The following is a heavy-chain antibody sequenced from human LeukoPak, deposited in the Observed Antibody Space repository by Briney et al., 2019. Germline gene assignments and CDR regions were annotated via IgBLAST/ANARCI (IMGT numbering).Heavy chain of an antibody. V-gene: IGHV4-39*01. CDR2: IYYSGST. D-gene: IGHD4-11*01. Sequence: SETLSLTCTVSGGSISSSSYSWGWIRQPPGKGLEWIGSIYYSGSTYYNPSLKSRVTISVDTSKNQFSLKLSSVTAADTAVYYCARQFETTVLDDAFDIWGQGTMVTVSS. CDR1: GGSISSSSYS. CDR3: ARQFETTVLDDAFDI. J-gene: IGHJ3*02.